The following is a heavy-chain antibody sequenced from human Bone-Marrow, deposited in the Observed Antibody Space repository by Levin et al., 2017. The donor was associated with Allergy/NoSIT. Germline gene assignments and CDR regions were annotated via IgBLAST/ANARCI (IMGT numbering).Heavy chain of an antibody. CDR3: ARGIGYGHEFDY. CDR1: GGSISSYY. D-gene: IGHD5-18*01. J-gene: IGHJ4*02. V-gene: IGHV4-59*01. Sequence: ESLKISCTVSGGSISSYYWNWIRQPPGKGLEWIGYIYHSGSTNYNPSLKSRVTISVDTSKNQYSLRLSSVTAADTALYYCARGIGYGHEFDYWGQGTLVTVSS. CDR2: IYHSGST.